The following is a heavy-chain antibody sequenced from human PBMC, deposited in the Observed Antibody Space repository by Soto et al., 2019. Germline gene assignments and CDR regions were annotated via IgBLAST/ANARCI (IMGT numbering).Heavy chain of an antibody. CDR1: GFSGRSSAVGVG. Sequence: PSHTLTLSGNCSGFSGRSSAVGVGGGWIRQPPGMALVWLPLIYWDDVKRYSPSLKSRLTITKATSQNQVALTMTNMDAVYTATYYCVHWSPRTYRTIFFDYWALGTLVSVSS. J-gene: IGHJ4*02. V-gene: IGHV2-5*02. D-gene: IGHD3-9*01. CDR3: VHWSPRTYRTIFFDY. CDR2: IYWDDVK.